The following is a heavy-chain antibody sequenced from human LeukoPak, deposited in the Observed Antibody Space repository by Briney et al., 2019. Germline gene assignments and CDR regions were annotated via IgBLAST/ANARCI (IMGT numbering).Heavy chain of an antibody. Sequence: PGGSLRLSCAASGFTFSSYWMSWVRQAPGKGLEWVANIKQDGSEKYYVDSVKGRFTISRDNAKNSLYLQMNSLRAEDTAVYYCARGGSGSYYKSPFDYWGQGTLVTVSS. CDR3: ARGGSGSYYKSPFDY. J-gene: IGHJ4*02. V-gene: IGHV3-7*01. D-gene: IGHD3-10*01. CDR1: GFTFSSYW. CDR2: IKQDGSEK.